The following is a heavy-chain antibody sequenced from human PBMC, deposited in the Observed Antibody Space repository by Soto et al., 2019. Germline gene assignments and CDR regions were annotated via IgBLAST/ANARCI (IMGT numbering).Heavy chain of an antibody. CDR2: INHSAST. CDR3: ARGIASMSAVQGDAPGYCYFDY. V-gene: IGHV4-34*01. CDR1: GGSFSGYY. Sequence: PSETLSLTCAVYGGSFSGYYWTWIRQPPGKGLEWIADINHSASTNQNPSLNLKVTISIDTSKSHFSLKLKSVTAADTAVYYCARGIASMSAVQGDAPGYCYFDYWGLGTLVTVSS. D-gene: IGHD6-25*01. J-gene: IGHJ4*02.